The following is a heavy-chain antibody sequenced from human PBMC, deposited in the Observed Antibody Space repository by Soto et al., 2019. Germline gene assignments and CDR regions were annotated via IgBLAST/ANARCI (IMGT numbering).Heavy chain of an antibody. CDR1: GGSISSGGYY. Sequence: PSETLSLTCTVSGGSISSGGYYWSWIRQHPGKGLEWIGYIYYSGSTYYNPSLKSRVTISVDKSKNQFSLKLSSVTAADTAVYYCARYLGRDYYYYYYGMDVWGQGTTVTVSS. V-gene: IGHV4-31*03. J-gene: IGHJ6*02. CDR2: IYYSGST. D-gene: IGHD1-26*01. CDR3: ARYLGRDYYYYYYGMDV.